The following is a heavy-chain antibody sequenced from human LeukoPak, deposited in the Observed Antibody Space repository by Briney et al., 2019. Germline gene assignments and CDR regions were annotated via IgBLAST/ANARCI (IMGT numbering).Heavy chain of an antibody. CDR2: IYYSGST. Sequence: SETLSLTCTVSGGSISSYYWSWIRQPPGKGLEWIGYIYYSGSTNYNPFLKSRVTISVGTSKNQFSLKLSSVTAADTAVYYCARHGGPTDYWGQGTLVTVSS. CDR3: ARHGGPTDY. J-gene: IGHJ4*02. D-gene: IGHD4-23*01. CDR1: GGSISSYY. V-gene: IGHV4-59*08.